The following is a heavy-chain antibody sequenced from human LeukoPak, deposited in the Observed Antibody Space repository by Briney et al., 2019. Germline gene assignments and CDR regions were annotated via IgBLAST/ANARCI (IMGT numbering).Heavy chain of an antibody. CDR2: IQYDGNNK. D-gene: IGHD3-22*01. J-gene: IGHJ4*02. Sequence: GRSLRLSCGASGFTFSSYGMHWVRQAPGKGLEWVAFIQYDGNNKYYADSVKGRFTISRDNSKNTLYLQMHSLRAEDTAVYYCAKWGTYYYDSRGYFFDYWGQGTLVTVSS. CDR3: AKWGTYYYDSRGYFFDY. CDR1: GFTFSSYG. V-gene: IGHV3-30*02.